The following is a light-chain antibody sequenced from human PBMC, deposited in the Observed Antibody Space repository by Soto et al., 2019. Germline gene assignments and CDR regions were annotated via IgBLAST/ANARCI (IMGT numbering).Light chain of an antibody. CDR2: DTS. J-gene: IGKJ4*01. V-gene: IGKV3-15*01. CDR1: QSISSN. Sequence: EIVMTQSPATLSVSPGERATLSCRASQSISSNLAWFQQKPGQAPRLIISDTSTRATGIPARFSGSGSGTEFTLTISSLQSEDFAVYYCQQYDNWPPLTFGGGTKVEIK. CDR3: QQYDNWPPLT.